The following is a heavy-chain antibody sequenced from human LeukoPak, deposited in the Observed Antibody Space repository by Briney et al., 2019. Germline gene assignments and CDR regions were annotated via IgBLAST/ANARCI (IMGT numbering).Heavy chain of an antibody. Sequence: ASEKVSCKASGYTFTSYGISWVRQAPGQGLEWMGWISPYNGNTNYAQNLQGRVTMTTDTSTSTGYMELRSLRSDDTAAYYCARSISMVQGAIRDSFDIWGQGTMVTVSS. CDR1: GYTFTSYG. D-gene: IGHD3-10*01. CDR3: ARSISMVQGAIRDSFDI. CDR2: ISPYNGNT. V-gene: IGHV1-18*01. J-gene: IGHJ3*02.